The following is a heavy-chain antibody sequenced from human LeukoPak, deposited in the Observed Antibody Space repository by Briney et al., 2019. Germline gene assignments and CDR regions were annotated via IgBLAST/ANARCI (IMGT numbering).Heavy chain of an antibody. CDR3: AVWFGELPAIDY. D-gene: IGHD3-10*01. J-gene: IGHJ4*02. V-gene: IGHV1-2*02. CDR1: GYTFTGYY. Sequence: ASVKVSCKASGYTFTGYYMHWVRQAPGQGLEWMGWINPNSGGTNYAQKFQGRVTMTRDTSISTAYMELSRLRSDDKAVYYCAVWFGELPAIDYWGQGTLVTVSS. CDR2: INPNSGGT.